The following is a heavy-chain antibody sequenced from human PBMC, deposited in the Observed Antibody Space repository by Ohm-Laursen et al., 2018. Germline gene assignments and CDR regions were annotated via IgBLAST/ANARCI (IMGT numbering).Heavy chain of an antibody. V-gene: IGHV1-8*01. Sequence: ASVKVSCNASGYTFTSYDINWVRQATGQGLEWMGWMNPNSGNTGYAQKFQGRVTMTRNTSISTAYMELSSLRSEDTAVYYCARSLARPPYYYYGMDVWGQGTTVTVSS. CDR3: ARSLARPPYYYYGMDV. J-gene: IGHJ6*02. D-gene: IGHD6-6*01. CDR2: MNPNSGNT. CDR1: GYTFTSYD.